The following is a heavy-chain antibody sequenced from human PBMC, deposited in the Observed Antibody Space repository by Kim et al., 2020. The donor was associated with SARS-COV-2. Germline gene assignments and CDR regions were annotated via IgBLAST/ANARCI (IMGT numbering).Heavy chain of an antibody. D-gene: IGHD3-22*01. CDR1: GGSISSRSYY. CDR3: ARHPSSGALYDAFDM. Sequence: SETLSLTCTVSGGSISSRSYYWGWIRQPPGKGLEWIGSIYSSGTTYYNPSLKSRVTKSVDVSKNQFSLRLSSVTAADTAVYYCARHPSSGALYDAFDMWGQGTMVTVSS. V-gene: IGHV4-39*01. J-gene: IGHJ3*02. CDR2: IYSSGTT.